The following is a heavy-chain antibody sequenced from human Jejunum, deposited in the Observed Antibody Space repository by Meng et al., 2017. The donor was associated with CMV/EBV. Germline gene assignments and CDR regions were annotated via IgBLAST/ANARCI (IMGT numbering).Heavy chain of an antibody. D-gene: IGHD3-9*01. Sequence: TYYWGWIRQPPGKGLEWIGSIYYGGSTYYNPSLKSRVTISVDTSKNQFSLKLSSVTAADTAVYYCARDRVRYSDDYYYYGLDVWGQGTTVTVSS. CDR1: TYY. CDR3: ARDRVRYSDDYYYYGLDV. J-gene: IGHJ6*02. CDR2: IYYGGST. V-gene: IGHV4-39*07.